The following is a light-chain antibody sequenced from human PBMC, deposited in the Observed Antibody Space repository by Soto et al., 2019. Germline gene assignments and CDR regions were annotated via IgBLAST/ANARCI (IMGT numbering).Light chain of an antibody. CDR3: QQYNNWPPDGT. CDR1: QSVSSN. Sequence: EIVMTQSPATLSVSPGERATLSCRASQSVSSNLAWYQQEPGQAPRLLIYGASTRATGIPARFSGSGSGTEFTLTISSLQSEDFVVYYCQQYNNWPPDGTFGQGTKVDIK. J-gene: IGKJ1*01. V-gene: IGKV3-15*01. CDR2: GAS.